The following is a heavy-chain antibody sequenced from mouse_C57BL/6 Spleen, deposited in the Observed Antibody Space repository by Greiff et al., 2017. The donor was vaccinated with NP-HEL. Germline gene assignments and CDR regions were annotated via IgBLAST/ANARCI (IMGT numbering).Heavy chain of an antibody. CDR2: IYPGDGDT. D-gene: IGHD2-4*01. V-gene: IGHV1-82*01. CDR1: GYAFSSSW. CDR3: ARERLPLMDY. Sequence: VQLQQSGPELVKPGASVKISCKASGYAFSSSWMNWVKQRPGKGLEWIGRIYPGDGDTNYNGKFKGKATLTADKSSSTAYMQLSSLTTEDSAIYYCARERLPLMDYWGQGTSVTVSS. J-gene: IGHJ4*01.